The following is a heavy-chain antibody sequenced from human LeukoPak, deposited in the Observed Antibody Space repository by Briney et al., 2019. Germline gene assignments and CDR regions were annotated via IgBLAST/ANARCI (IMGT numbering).Heavy chain of an antibody. J-gene: IGHJ3*02. V-gene: IGHV3-33*01. CDR1: GFTFSSYA. CDR3: ARADYYGSGSYYRRGDAFDI. Sequence: PGGSLRLSCTAPGFTFSSYAIHWIRQAPGKGLEWVAVIWYDGSNKYYADSVKGRFTISRDNSKNTLYLQMNSLRAEDTAVYYCARADYYGSGSYYRRGDAFDIWGQGTMVTVSS. D-gene: IGHD3-10*01. CDR2: IWYDGSNK.